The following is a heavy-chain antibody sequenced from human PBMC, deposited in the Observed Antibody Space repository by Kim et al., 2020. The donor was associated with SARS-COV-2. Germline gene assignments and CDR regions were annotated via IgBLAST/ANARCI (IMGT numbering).Heavy chain of an antibody. D-gene: IGHD2-21*02. CDR2: IYSGGST. J-gene: IGHJ4*02. CDR3: ARDRSGVVTANGRGSGVY. Sequence: GGSLRLSCAASGFTVSSNYMSWVRQAPGKGLEWVSVIYSGGSTYYADSVKGRFTISRDNSKNTLYLQMNSLRAEDTAVYYCARDRSGVVTANGRGSGVYWGQGTLVTVSS. V-gene: IGHV3-66*01. CDR1: GFTVSSNY.